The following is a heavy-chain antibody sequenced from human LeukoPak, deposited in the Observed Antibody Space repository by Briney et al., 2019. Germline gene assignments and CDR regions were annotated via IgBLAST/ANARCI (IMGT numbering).Heavy chain of an antibody. V-gene: IGHV3-73*01. CDR3: TRLTGADVFDI. CDR1: AFTFSGSA. CDR2: IRSKANNYST. D-gene: IGHD3-10*01. Sequence: GSLLLSCAASAFTFSGSAIQWVRQASGKGLEGVGRIRSKANNYSTAYAASVEGRFTISRDDSKSTAYLQMNSLKTEDTAVYYCTRLTGADVFDIWGQGTMVTVSS. J-gene: IGHJ3*02.